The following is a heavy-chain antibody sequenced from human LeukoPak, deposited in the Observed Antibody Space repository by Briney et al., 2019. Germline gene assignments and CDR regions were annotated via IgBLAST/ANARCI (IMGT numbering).Heavy chain of an antibody. J-gene: IGHJ5*02. CDR3: ARGADGVSSNSRGWFDP. D-gene: IGHD2-15*01. V-gene: IGHV3-21*01. CDR2: ISTSSSYI. Sequence: GGSLRLSCAASGFTFSSYSMNWVRQAPGKGLEWVSSISTSSSYIYYADSVKGRFTISRDNARNSLYLQMNTLRAEDTAAYSCARGADGVSSNSRGWFDPWGQGTLVTVSS. CDR1: GFTFSSYS.